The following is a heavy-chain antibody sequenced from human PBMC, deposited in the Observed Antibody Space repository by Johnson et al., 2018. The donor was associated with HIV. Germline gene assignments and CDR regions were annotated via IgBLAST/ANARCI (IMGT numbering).Heavy chain of an antibody. V-gene: IGHV3-15*01. CDR1: GFTFSNSW. J-gene: IGHJ3*02. D-gene: IGHD7-27*01. CDR2: IKSKTEGGTT. CDR3: TTPRPNWGWNAFDI. Sequence: VQLVESGGRFVKPGGSLRLSCAASGFTFSNSWMSWVRQAPGKGLEWVGRIKSKTEGGTTDYAAPVKGSFTISRDDSKNTLYLQMNSLKTEDTAVYYCTTPRPNWGWNAFDIWGQGTMVTVSS.